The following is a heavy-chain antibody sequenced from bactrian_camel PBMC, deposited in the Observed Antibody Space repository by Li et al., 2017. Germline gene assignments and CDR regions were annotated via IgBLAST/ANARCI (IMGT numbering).Heavy chain of an antibody. V-gene: IGHV3S63*01. D-gene: IGHD2*01. CDR3: ASDPSLFDAACPHISDYWDLSAI. CDR2: ISTDGTTT. CDR1: GVNYKN. J-gene: IGHJ4*01. Sequence: VQLVESGGGSVQTGGSLTLSCVVSGVNYKNVGWFRQAPGIECELVSSISTDGTTTYSDSMKGRVTVSTENAKKMFCLHMNNLKPEDTAMYYCASDPSLFDAACPHISDYWDLSAIWGRGTQVTV.